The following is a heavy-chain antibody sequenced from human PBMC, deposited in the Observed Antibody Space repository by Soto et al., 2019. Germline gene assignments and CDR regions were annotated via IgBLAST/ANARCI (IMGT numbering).Heavy chain of an antibody. Sequence: SETLSLTCAVSGGSLSSGGYSWSWIRQPPGKGLEWIGYIYHTATTTYNPSLKNRVTISVDASKSQFYLKLRSVTAADTAVYYCARGMAEEQIFYYFDYWGQGALVTVSS. CDR2: IYHTATT. J-gene: IGHJ4*02. D-gene: IGHD3-9*01. CDR3: ARGMAEEQIFYYFDY. V-gene: IGHV4-30-2*01. CDR1: GGSLSSGGYS.